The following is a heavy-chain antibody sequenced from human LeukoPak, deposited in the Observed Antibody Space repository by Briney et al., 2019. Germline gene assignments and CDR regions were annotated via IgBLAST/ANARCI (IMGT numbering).Heavy chain of an antibody. V-gene: IGHV4-61*02. Sequence: SETLSLTCTVSGGSISSGSYYWSWIRQPAGKGLEWIGRIYTSGSTNYNPSLKSRVTISVDTSKNQFSLKLSSVTAADTAVYYCARGTGIKYTVYYFDYWGQGTLVTVSS. CDR3: ARGTGIKYTVYYFDY. CDR2: IYTSGST. D-gene: IGHD2-2*02. CDR1: GGSISSGSYY. J-gene: IGHJ4*02.